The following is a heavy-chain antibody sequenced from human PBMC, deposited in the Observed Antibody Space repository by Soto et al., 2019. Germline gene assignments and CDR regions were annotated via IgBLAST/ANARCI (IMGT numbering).Heavy chain of an antibody. CDR3: ARDCDFWSGYYTSRYYYYGMDV. D-gene: IGHD3-3*01. CDR2: IIPIFGTA. V-gene: IGHV1-69*01. Sequence: GXSVKVSCKASGGPFISYAIVWVRQTPGQGLEWMGGIIPIFGTANYAQKFQGRVTITADESTSTAYMELSSLRSEDTAVYYCARDCDFWSGYYTSRYYYYGMDVWGQGTTVTVSS. J-gene: IGHJ6*02. CDR1: GGPFISYA.